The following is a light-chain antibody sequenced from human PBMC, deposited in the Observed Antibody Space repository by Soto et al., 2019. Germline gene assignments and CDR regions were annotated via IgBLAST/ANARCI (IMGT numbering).Light chain of an antibody. CDR1: SGHSSYA. V-gene: IGLV4-69*01. CDR3: QTWGTGIHVV. Sequence: QPVLTQSPSASASLGASVKLTCTLSSGHSSYAIAWHQQQPEKGPRYLMQIYSDGXXPXXXXIPXRFSGSSSGXXXXLTIASLQYEAEADYYCQTWGTGIHVVFGGGTKLTVL. J-gene: IGLJ2*01. CDR2: IYSDGXX.